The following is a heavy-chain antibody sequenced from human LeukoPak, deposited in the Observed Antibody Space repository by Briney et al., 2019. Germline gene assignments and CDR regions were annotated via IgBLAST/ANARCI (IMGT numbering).Heavy chain of an antibody. CDR2: ISWNSGSI. Sequence: HTGGSLRLSCAASGFTFDDYAMHWVRQAPGKGLEWVSGISWNSGSIGYADSVKGRFTISRDNAKNSLYLQMNSLRAEDTALYYCAKGGSGSYRGDFDYWGQGTLVTVSS. J-gene: IGHJ4*02. V-gene: IGHV3-9*01. D-gene: IGHD3-10*01. CDR1: GFTFDDYA. CDR3: AKGGSGSYRGDFDY.